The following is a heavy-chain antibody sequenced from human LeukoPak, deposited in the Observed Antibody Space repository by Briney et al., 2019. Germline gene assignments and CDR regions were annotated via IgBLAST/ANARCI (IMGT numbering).Heavy chain of an antibody. CDR1: GGTFSSYA. D-gene: IGHD3-16*01. CDR2: IIPIFGTA. V-gene: IGHV1-69*01. CDR3: ARDQGLIDPPPYGLDV. Sequence: SVKVSCKASGGTFSSYAISWVRQAPGQGLEWMGGIIPIFGTANYAQKFQGRVTITADESTSTAYMELSSLSSEDTAVYYCARDQGLIDPPPYGLDVWGQGTTVTVSS. J-gene: IGHJ6*02.